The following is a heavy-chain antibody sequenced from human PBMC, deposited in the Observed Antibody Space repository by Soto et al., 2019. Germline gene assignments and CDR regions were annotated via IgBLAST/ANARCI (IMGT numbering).Heavy chain of an antibody. CDR1: GLTFSSYA. CDR2: ISYDGSNK. V-gene: IGHV3-30-3*01. CDR3: ARDLTYYYDSSGSPDAFDI. D-gene: IGHD3-22*01. Sequence: GGSLRLSCAASGLTFSSYAMHWVRQAPGKGLEWVAVISYDGSNKYYADSVKGRFTISRDNSKNTLYLQMNSLRAEDTAVYYCARDLTYYYDSSGSPDAFDIWGQGTMVTVSS. J-gene: IGHJ3*02.